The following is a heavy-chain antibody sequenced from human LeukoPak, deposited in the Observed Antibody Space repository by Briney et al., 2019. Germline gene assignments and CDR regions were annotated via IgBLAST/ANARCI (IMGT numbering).Heavy chain of an antibody. Sequence: PSXXLSLTCAVYGGSFSGYYWSWIRQPPEKGLGWIGEINHSGSTNYNPSLKSRVTISVDTSKNQFSLKLSSVTAADTAVYYSARGGYCSSTSCYFFDYWGQGILVTVSS. CDR3: ARGGYCSSTSCYFFDY. J-gene: IGHJ4*02. V-gene: IGHV4-34*01. CDR1: GGSFSGYY. D-gene: IGHD2-2*01. CDR2: INHSGST.